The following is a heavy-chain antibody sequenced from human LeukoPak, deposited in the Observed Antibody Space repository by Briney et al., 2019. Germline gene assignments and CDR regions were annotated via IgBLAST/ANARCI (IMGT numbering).Heavy chain of an antibody. CDR2: INPDGSIT. V-gene: IGHV3-74*01. J-gene: IGHJ4*02. Sequence: SGGSLTLSCAASGLTFSTYWMHWVRQAQGKGLLWVSRINPDGSITDYADSVKGRFTISRDNAENTLYLQMNSLRVEDTAVYYCAASLDYWGQGTLVTVSS. CDR1: GLTFSTYW. CDR3: AASLDY.